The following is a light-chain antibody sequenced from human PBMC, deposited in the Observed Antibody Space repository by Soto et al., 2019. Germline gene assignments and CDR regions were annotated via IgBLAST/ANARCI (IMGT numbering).Light chain of an antibody. Sequence: DIQMTQSPSTLSASVGDRVTITCRASQSISNWLAWYQQKPWRAPKLLISKASSLESGVPSRFSGSGSGTEFTLTINSLQPDDFATYHCQQYNSGWTFGQGTKVEIK. CDR2: KAS. J-gene: IGKJ1*01. CDR3: QQYNSGWT. V-gene: IGKV1-5*03. CDR1: QSISNW.